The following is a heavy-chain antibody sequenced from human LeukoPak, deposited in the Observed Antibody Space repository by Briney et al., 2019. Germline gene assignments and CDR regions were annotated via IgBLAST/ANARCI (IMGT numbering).Heavy chain of an antibody. CDR3: ARAKYSGSYYGVDY. Sequence: GGSLRLSCAASGFTFSSYSMNWVRQAPGKGLEWVAVISFAGSNTYSADSVKGRFTISRDNSKNTLYLQMNSLRAEDTAVYYCARAKYSGSYYGVDYWGQGTLVTVSS. J-gene: IGHJ4*02. CDR2: ISFAGSNT. CDR1: GFTFSSYS. D-gene: IGHD1-26*01. V-gene: IGHV3-30*03.